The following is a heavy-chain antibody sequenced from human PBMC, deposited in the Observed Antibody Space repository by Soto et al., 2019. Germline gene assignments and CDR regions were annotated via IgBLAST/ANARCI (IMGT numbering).Heavy chain of an antibody. J-gene: IGHJ4*02. Sequence: SETLSLTCAVSGGSFRGFYWTWIRQSPGKGLEWLGDINHVGITNYNPSLKSRVSIPVDTSKSQFSLKLSSVTAADTAVYYCARAHDFWGGPFDYWGRGALVTVSS. V-gene: IGHV4-34*01. D-gene: IGHD3-3*01. CDR2: INHVGIT. CDR1: GGSFRGFY. CDR3: ARAHDFWGGPFDY.